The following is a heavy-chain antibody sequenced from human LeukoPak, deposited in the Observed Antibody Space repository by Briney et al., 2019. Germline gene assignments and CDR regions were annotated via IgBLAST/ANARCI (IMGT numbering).Heavy chain of an antibody. CDR2: IYYSGST. CDR3: ARDSWFDP. V-gene: IGHV4-31*03. Sequence: SETLSLTCTVSGGSISSVGNYWSSIRQHPGKGLEWIGYIYYSGSTYYNPSLKSRVTISLVTSKNQFSQNLTSVTAADTGVYYCARDSWFDPWGQGTLVTVSS. J-gene: IGHJ5*02. CDR1: GGSISSVGNY.